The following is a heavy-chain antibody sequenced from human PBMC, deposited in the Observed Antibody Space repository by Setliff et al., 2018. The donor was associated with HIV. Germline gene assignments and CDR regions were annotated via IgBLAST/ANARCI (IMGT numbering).Heavy chain of an antibody. Sequence: GGSLRLSCAASGFTFRNYKFNWVRQAPGRGLEWVSSICIGSGGAIDYADSVQGRFTISRDNSKNSLYLQMNSLRVEDTAVYYCARDYLYYNLYDGSPVYGMDVWGQGTTVTVSS. D-gene: IGHD3-3*01. CDR2: ICIGSGGAI. J-gene: IGHJ6*02. V-gene: IGHV3-48*03. CDR3: ARDYLYYNLYDGSPVYGMDV. CDR1: GFTFRNYK.